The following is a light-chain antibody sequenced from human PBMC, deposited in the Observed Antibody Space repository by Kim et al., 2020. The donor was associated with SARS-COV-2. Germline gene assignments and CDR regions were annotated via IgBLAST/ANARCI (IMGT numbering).Light chain of an antibody. CDR1: QSVSSN. V-gene: IGKV3-15*01. CDR2: GAS. CDR3: QQYNTWPHT. Sequence: SVTPGESAPLSCRASQSVSSNLAWYQKKPGPAPRLLFYGASTRATVIPAMCSGSGSGTEFTLTISSLQSEDFAVYYCQQYNTWPHTFGQGTKLEI. J-gene: IGKJ2*01.